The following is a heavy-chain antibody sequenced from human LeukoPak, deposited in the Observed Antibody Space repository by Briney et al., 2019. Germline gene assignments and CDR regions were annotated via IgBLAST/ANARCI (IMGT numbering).Heavy chain of an antibody. CDR2: IYYSGST. J-gene: IGHJ4*02. CDR1: GGSISSSSYY. CDR3: ARRGGAARPFDY. V-gene: IGHV4-39*01. Sequence: SETLSLTCTVSGGSISSSSYYWGWIHQPPGKGLEWIGSIYYSGSTYYNPSLKSRVTISVDTSKNQFSLKLSSVTAADTAVYYCARRGGAARPFDYWGQGTLVTVSS. D-gene: IGHD6-6*01.